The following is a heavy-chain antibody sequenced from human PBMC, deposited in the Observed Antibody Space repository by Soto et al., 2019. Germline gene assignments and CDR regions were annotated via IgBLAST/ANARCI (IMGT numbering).Heavy chain of an antibody. D-gene: IGHD6-13*01. J-gene: IGHJ4*02. CDR3: ARGSSNWAYYFDF. CDR1: GFTFSSNW. V-gene: IGHV3-48*02. CDR2: ITSSGTTV. Sequence: GGSLRLSCVGSGFTFSSNWMTWVRQAPGKGLEWVSYITSSGTTVYYADSVRGRFTISRDNAKNSLYLQMNSLRDDDTAVYYCARGSSNWAYYFDFWGQGTLVTVSS.